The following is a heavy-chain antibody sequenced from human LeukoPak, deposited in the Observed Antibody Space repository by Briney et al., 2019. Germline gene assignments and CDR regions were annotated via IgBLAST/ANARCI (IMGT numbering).Heavy chain of an antibody. D-gene: IGHD3-10*01. CDR3: ARHDRSQGTIDY. V-gene: IGHV4-59*08. Sequence: SSETLSLTCTVSGGSISSYYWSWIRQPPGKGLEWIGYIYYSGSTNYNPSLKSRVTMSVDTSKNQFSLKLSSVTAADTAIYYCARHDRSQGTIDYWGQGALVTVSP. CDR1: GGSISSYY. J-gene: IGHJ4*02. CDR2: IYYSGST.